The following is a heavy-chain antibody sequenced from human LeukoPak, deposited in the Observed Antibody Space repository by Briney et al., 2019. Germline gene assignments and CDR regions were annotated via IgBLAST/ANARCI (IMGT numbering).Heavy chain of an antibody. CDR3: AKGPAAMYYYGMDV. Sequence: GGSLRLSCAASGFTFSSYGMHWVRQAPGKGLEWVAVISYDGSNKYYADSVKGRFTISRDNSKNTLYLQMNSLRAEDTAVYSCAKGPAAMYYYGMDVWGQGTTVTVSS. J-gene: IGHJ6*02. CDR2: ISYDGSNK. D-gene: IGHD2-2*01. CDR1: GFTFSSYG. V-gene: IGHV3-30*18.